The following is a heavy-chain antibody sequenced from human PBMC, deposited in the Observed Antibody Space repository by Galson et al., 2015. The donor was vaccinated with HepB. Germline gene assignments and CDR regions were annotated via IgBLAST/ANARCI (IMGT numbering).Heavy chain of an antibody. J-gene: IGHJ6*02. CDR1: GYSFTSYW. D-gene: IGHD3-16*01. Sequence: QSGAEVKKPGESLKISCKGSGYSFTSYWIGWVRQMPGKGLEWMGRIDPSDSYTNYSPSFQGHVTISADKSISTAYLQWSSLKASDTAMYYCARVFRTSYYYYYGMDVWGQGTTVTVSS. CDR3: ARVFRTSYYYYYGMDV. V-gene: IGHV5-10-1*01. CDR2: IDPSDSYT.